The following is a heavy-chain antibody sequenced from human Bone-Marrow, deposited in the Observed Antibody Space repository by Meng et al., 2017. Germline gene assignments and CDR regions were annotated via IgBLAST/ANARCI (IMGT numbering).Heavy chain of an antibody. J-gene: IGHJ5*02. D-gene: IGHD5-18*01. CDR1: GGSISSGGYY. CDR3: ARVGYSYGPNWLDP. CDR2: IYYSGST. V-gene: IGHV4-31*01. Sequence: SETLSLTCTVSGGSISSGGYYWSWLRQHPGKGLEWIGYIYYSGSTYYNPSLKSLVTISVDTSKNQFSLKLSSVTAADTAVYYCARVGYSYGPNWLDPWGQGTLVTVSS.